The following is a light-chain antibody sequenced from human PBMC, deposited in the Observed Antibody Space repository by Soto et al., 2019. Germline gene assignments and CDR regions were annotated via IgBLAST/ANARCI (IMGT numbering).Light chain of an antibody. CDR3: QQYGSSL. CDR1: QSISSY. V-gene: IGKV1-39*01. J-gene: IGKJ4*01. CDR2: AAS. Sequence: DIQMTQSPSSLSASVGDRVTITCRASQSISSYLNWYQQKPGKAPKLLIYAASSLQSGVPSRFSGSGSGTDFTLTISSLQPEDFAVYYCQQYGSSLFDGGTKVDIK.